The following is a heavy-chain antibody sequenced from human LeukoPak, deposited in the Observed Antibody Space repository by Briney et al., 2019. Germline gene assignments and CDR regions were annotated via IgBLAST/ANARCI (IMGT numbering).Heavy chain of an antibody. D-gene: IGHD3-9*01. CDR3: ARGPYDGIFTGHPYYFDY. CDR2: INPNSGGT. CDR1: GYTFTGYY. V-gene: IGHV1-2*04. Sequence: GASVKVSCKASGYTFTGYYMHWVRQAPGQGLEWMGWINPNSGGTNYAQKFQGWVTMTRDTSISTAYMELSRLRSDDTAVYYCARGPYDGIFTGHPYYFDYWGQGTLVTVSS. J-gene: IGHJ4*02.